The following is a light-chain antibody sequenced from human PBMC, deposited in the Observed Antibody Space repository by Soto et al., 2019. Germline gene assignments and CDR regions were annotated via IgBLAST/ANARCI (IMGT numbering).Light chain of an antibody. CDR2: AAS. V-gene: IGKV1-9*01. CDR3: QQLNSYPWT. CDR1: QGISSY. Sequence: DIQLTQSPSFLSASVGDRVTITCRASQGISSYLAWYQQKPGKAPKLLIYAASTLQSGVPSRFSGSGSGKEFTLTISSLQPEDFATYYCQQLNSYPWTFGQGTNVEIK. J-gene: IGKJ1*01.